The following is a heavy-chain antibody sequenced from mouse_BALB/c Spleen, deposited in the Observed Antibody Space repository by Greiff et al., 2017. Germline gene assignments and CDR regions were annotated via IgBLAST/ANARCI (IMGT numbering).Heavy chain of an antibody. J-gene: IGHJ4*01. CDR1: GFSLTGYG. V-gene: IGHV2-6-7*01. D-gene: IGHD2-3*01. CDR3: AREGAMGYAMDY. CDR2: RWGDGST. Sequence: VKLMESGPGLVAPSQSLSITCTVPGFSLTGYGVNWVRQPPGKGPAWLGMRWGDGSTDYNSALKSRLSISKDNSKSQVFLKMNSLQTDDTARYYCAREGAMGYAMDYWGQGTSGTVSS.